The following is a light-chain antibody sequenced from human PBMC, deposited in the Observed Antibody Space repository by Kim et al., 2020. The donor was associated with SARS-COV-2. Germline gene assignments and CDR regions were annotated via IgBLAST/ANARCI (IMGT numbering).Light chain of an antibody. V-gene: IGLV3-21*04. J-gene: IGLJ2*01. CDR1: NNGRQS. Sequence: PGKTARNTCGGNNNGRQSVHWYQQKPGQAPVLVIYYDSDRPSGIPERFSGSNSGNTATLTISRVEAGDEADYYYQVWDSSSDHVVFGGRTQLTVL. CDR2: YDS. CDR3: QVWDSSSDHVV.